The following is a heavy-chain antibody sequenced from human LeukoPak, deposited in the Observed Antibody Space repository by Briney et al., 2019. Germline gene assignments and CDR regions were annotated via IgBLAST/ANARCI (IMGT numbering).Heavy chain of an antibody. CDR3: ARDGGYCSSTNCYDY. J-gene: IGHJ4*02. V-gene: IGHV4-59*01. CDR1: GGSISSYY. CDR2: IYYSGST. D-gene: IGHD2-2*03. Sequence: TSETLSLTCTVSGGSISSYYWSWIRQPPGKGLEWIGYIYYSGSTNYNPSLKSRVTISVDTSKNQFSLKLSSVTAADTAVYYCARDGGYCSSTNCYDYWGQGTLVTVSS.